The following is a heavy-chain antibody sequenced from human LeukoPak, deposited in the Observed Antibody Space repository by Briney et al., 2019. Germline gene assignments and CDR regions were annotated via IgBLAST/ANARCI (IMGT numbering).Heavy chain of an antibody. CDR2: IHYSGST. V-gene: IGHV4-59*12. CDR3: ARGAAVAGFDY. J-gene: IGHJ4*02. CDR1: GGSICSYY. D-gene: IGHD6-19*01. Sequence: PSETLSLTCTVSGGSICSYYWTWIRQPPGKGLEWIGYIHYSGSTNYNPSLKSRVTISVDTSKNQFSLKLISVTAADTAVYYCARGAAVAGFDYWGQGTLVTVSS.